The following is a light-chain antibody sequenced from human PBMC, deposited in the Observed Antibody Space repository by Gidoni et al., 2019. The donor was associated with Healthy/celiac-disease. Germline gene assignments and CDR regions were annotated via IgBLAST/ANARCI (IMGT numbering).Light chain of an antibody. CDR2: GAS. Sequence: EIVRTQSPATLSVSPGEGVTLSGRASQSVSTNLAWYQQTPGQAPRLLIYGASTRATDIPARFSGSGSGTEFTLTISSLQSEDVAVYYCQQYNNWPWTFXXXTKVEIK. V-gene: IGKV3-15*01. J-gene: IGKJ1*01. CDR3: QQYNNWPWT. CDR1: QSVSTN.